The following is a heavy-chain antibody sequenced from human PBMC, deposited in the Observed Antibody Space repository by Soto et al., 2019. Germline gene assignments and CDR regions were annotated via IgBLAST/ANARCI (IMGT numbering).Heavy chain of an antibody. CDR2: IYYSGST. D-gene: IGHD3-16*01. J-gene: IGHJ4*02. CDR3: ARDQWRYDYVWGALGY. CDR1: GGSISSYY. V-gene: IGHV4-59*01. Sequence: PSETLSLTCTVSGGSISSYYWSWIRQPPGKGLEWIGYIYYSGSTNYNPSLKSRVTISVDTSKNQFSLKLSSVTAADTAVYYCARDQWRYDYVWGALGYWGQGTLVTVSS.